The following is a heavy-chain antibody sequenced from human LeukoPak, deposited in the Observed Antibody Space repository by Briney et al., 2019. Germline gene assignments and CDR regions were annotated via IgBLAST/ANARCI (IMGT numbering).Heavy chain of an antibody. V-gene: IGHV4-59*01. J-gene: IGHJ4*02. CDR3: ARDPAAHRYVDY. D-gene: IGHD3-16*02. CDR1: GGSISSYH. CDR2: ISDSGST. Sequence: PSETLSLTCTVSGGSISSYHWSWIRQPPGKALEWIGCISDSGSTTHNPSLKSRVTISIDTSKSQFSLRLNSVTAADTAVYYCARDPAAHRYVDYWGRGTLVTVSS.